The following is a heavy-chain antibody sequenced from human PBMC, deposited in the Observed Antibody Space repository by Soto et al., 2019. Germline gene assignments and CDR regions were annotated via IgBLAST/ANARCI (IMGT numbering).Heavy chain of an antibody. J-gene: IGHJ1*01. V-gene: IGHV3-23*01. Sequence: EVELLESGGGLAQPGGSLRLSCAASGFTFSSYAMSWVRRAPGKGLEWVSGISGSGRITKYADSVKGRFIISRDNFKNTLFLQMNSLRAEDTAVYYCAKDVHYDIVTGIEYFHHWAQGTLVTVSS. CDR2: ISGSGRIT. D-gene: IGHD3-9*01. CDR3: AKDVHYDIVTGIEYFHH. CDR1: GFTFSSYA.